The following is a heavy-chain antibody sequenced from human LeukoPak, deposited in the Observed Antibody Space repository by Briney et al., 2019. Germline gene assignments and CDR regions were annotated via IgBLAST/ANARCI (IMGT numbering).Heavy chain of an antibody. CDR2: ISWNSGSI. CDR1: GFTFDDYA. CDR3: AKGSYEGVTNPFFDY. V-gene: IGHV3-9*01. D-gene: IGHD4-11*01. Sequence: GGSLRLSCAASGFTFDDYAMHWVRQAPGKGLEWVSGISWNSGSIGYADSVKGRFTISRDNAKNSLYLQMNSLRAEDTALYYCAKGSYEGVTNPFFDYWGQGTLVTVSS. J-gene: IGHJ4*02.